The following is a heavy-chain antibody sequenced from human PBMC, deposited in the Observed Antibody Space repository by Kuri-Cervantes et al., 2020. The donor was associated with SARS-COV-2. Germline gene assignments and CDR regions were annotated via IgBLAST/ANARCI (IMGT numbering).Heavy chain of an antibody. Sequence: GGSLRLSCAASGFTVSSNEMSWVRQAPGKGLEWVSSISGGSTYYADSRKGRFTISRDNSKNTLHLQMSSLRAEDTAVYYCARSWGRSSSWYDAFDIWGQGTMVTVSS. D-gene: IGHD6-13*01. CDR3: ARSWGRSSSWYDAFDI. V-gene: IGHV3-38-3*01. CDR2: ISGGST. CDR1: GFTVSSNE. J-gene: IGHJ3*02.